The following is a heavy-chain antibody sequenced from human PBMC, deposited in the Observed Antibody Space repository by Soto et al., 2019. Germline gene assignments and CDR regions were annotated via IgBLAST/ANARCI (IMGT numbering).Heavy chain of an antibody. CDR3: ARRARPDFYYMDV. CDR1: GFTLIGYA. D-gene: IGHD6-6*01. CDR2: ISSNGVGT. J-gene: IGHJ6*03. V-gene: IGHV3-64*01. Sequence: EVQLAESGGGLAQPGGSLRLSCAASGFTLIGYAMDWVRQAPGKGLEYVSGISSNGVGTYYANSVQGRFPISRDNSKNTVYLQMGSLRPEDMAVYYCARRARPDFYYMDVWGKGTTVTVSS.